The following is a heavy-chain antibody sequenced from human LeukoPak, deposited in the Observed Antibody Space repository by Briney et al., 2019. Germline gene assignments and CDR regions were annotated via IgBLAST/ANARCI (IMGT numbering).Heavy chain of an antibody. CDR1: GFTFNSFG. J-gene: IGHJ4*02. D-gene: IGHD6-13*01. CDR3: AKDPIGSSYYGGDS. V-gene: IGHV3-23*01. Sequence: PGRSLRLSCAASGFTFNSFGIHWVRQAPGKGLEWVSTISGDGGSTYYADSVKGRFTISRDNSKNTLYLQMNSLRAEDTAVYYCAKDPIGSSYYGGDSWGQGTLVTVFS. CDR2: ISGDGGST.